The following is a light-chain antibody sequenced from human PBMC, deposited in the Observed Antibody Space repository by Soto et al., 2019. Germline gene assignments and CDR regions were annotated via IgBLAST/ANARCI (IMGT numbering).Light chain of an antibody. V-gene: IGLV2-8*01. J-gene: IGLJ1*01. CDR1: SSDVGGYHY. CDR2: EVN. CDR3: SSYAGSSNV. Sequence: QSALTQPPSASGSPGQSVAISCTGTSSDVGGYHYVSWYQQHPGNAPKLMIYEVNKRPSGVPDRFSGSKSGNTASLTVSGLQAEDEADYYCSSYAGSSNVFGTGTKVTVL.